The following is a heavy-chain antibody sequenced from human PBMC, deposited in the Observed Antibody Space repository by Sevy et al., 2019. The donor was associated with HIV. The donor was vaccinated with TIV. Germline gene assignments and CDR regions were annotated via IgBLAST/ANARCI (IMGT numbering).Heavy chain of an antibody. J-gene: IGHJ3*02. Sequence: GGSLRLSCAASGFTFSDYYMSWIRQSPGKGLEWVSYISSSGSTIYYADSVKGRFTISRDNAKNSLYLQMNSLRAEDTAVYYCARGFHYYDSSGYYPLHAFDIWGQGTMVTVSS. D-gene: IGHD3-22*01. CDR1: GFTFSDYY. CDR2: ISSSGSTI. V-gene: IGHV3-11*01. CDR3: ARGFHYYDSSGYYPLHAFDI.